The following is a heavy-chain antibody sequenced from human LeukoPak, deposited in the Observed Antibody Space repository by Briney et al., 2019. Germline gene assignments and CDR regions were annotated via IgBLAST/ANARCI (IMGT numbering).Heavy chain of an antibody. CDR3: ARDRYSSSWPDYYYYYYMDV. D-gene: IGHD6-13*01. J-gene: IGHJ6*03. V-gene: IGHV4-39*02. Sequence: SETLSLTCTVSGGSISSSSYYWGRIRPPPGKGLEWLGSIYCSGSTYYNPYLKSRVTISVDTSKIHFSLRLGAVTAADTAVYYCARDRYSSSWPDYYYYYYMDVWGKGTTVSVSS. CDR2: IYCSGST. CDR1: GGSISSSSYY.